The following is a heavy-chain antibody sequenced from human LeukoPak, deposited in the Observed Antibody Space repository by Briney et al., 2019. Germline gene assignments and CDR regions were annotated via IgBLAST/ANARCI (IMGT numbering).Heavy chain of an antibody. J-gene: IGHJ4*02. D-gene: IGHD3-22*01. CDR3: ARADYYDSSGYNDY. V-gene: IGHV3-53*01. Sequence: PGGSLRLSCAPSGFTVSSNYMSWVRQAPGKGLEWVSVIYSSGNTYDADSVKGRFTISRDNSKNTLYLQMTSLRAEDTAVYYCARADYYDSSGYNDYWGQGTLVTVSS. CDR2: IYSSGNT. CDR1: GFTVSSNY.